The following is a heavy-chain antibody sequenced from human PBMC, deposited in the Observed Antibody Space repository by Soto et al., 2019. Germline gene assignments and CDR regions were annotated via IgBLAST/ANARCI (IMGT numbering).Heavy chain of an antibody. CDR3: ARSRGYSGYDLPPDAFDI. J-gene: IGHJ3*02. CDR1: GGSISSSSYY. Sequence: SETLSLTCTVSGGSISSSSYYWGWIRQPPGKGLEWIGSIYYSGSTYYNPSLKSRVTISVDTSKNQFSLKLSSVTAADTAVYYCARSRGYSGYDLPPDAFDIWGQGTMVTVS. D-gene: IGHD5-12*01. V-gene: IGHV4-39*01. CDR2: IYYSGST.